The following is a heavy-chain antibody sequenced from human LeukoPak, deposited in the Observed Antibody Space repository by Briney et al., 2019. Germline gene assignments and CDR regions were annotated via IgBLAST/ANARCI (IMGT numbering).Heavy chain of an antibody. CDR2: IYYSGST. J-gene: IGHJ5*02. CDR1: GGSISSYY. Sequence: SSETLSLTCTVSGGSISSYYWGWIRQPPGKGLEWIGSIYYSGSTYYNPSLKSRVTISVDTSKNQFSLKLSSVTAADTAVYYCARHGLLSFGELLNWFDPWGQGTLVTVSS. CDR3: ARHGLLSFGELLNWFDP. V-gene: IGHV4-39*01. D-gene: IGHD3-10*01.